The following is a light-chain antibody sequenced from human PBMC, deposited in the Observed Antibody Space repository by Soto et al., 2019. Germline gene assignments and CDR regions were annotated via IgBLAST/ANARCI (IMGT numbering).Light chain of an antibody. J-gene: IGLJ1*01. V-gene: IGLV2-14*01. CDR1: ISDVGGYNY. CDR2: EVS. CDR3: SSYTSSSTPFYV. Sequence: QPALTQPSSVCGSPGQSITISCTGTISDVGGYNYVSWYQQHPGKAPKLMIYEVSNRPSGVSNRFSGSKYGNTDSLTISGLQAEDEDDYYCSSYTSSSTPFYVFGTGTKVTVL.